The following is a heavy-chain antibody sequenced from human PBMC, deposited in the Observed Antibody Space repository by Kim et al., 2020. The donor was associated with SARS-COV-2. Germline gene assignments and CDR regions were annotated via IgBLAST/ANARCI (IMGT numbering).Heavy chain of an antibody. D-gene: IGHD6-19*01. Sequence: SETLSLTCTVSGGSISSYYWSWIRQPPGKGLEWIGSIYYSGSTSYNPSLKSRVTISIETSKIQFSLKLSSVTASDTAVYYCARLGSGWDYYFDYCGQGTL. CDR2: IYYSGST. CDR3: ARLGSGWDYYFDY. V-gene: IGHV4-59*08. J-gene: IGHJ4*02. CDR1: GGSISSYY.